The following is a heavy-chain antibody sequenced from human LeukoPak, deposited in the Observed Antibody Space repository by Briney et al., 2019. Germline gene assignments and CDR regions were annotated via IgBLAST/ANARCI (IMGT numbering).Heavy chain of an antibody. D-gene: IGHD5-12*01. Sequence: PGGSLRLSCAASGFSFSASRMNWVRQAPGKGLEWISYIHSSGSRMYYADSVKGRFTISRDNAKNSLYLQMNSLRDEDTAVYYCARGLEYSGYDFYYWGQGTLVTVSS. CDR2: IHSSGSRM. V-gene: IGHV3-48*02. CDR1: GFSFSASR. J-gene: IGHJ4*02. CDR3: ARGLEYSGYDFYY.